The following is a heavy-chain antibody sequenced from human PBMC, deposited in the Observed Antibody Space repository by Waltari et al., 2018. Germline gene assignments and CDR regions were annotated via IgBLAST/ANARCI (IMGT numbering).Heavy chain of an antibody. CDR1: GFTFSSYS. J-gene: IGHJ4*02. CDR3: ARESGEGQKNGVDY. D-gene: IGHD4-17*01. Sequence: EVQLVESGGGLVKPGGSLRLSCAASGFTFSSYSMNWVRQAPGKGLEWVSTSSRSSGYIYYTDSVKGRFTSSRDDAKNSLYLQMNSLRAEDTAVYYCARESGEGQKNGVDYWGQGTLVTVSS. CDR2: SSRSSGYI. V-gene: IGHV3-21*01.